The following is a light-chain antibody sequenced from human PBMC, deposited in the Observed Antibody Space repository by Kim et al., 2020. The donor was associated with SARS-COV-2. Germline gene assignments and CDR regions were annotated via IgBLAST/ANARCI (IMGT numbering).Light chain of an antibody. J-gene: IGKJ4*01. V-gene: IGKV3-15*01. CDR3: QQYNKWPLT. CDR2: GAS. Sequence: VSPGESDTLSCRASQSIGNNLAWYQQKPGQPPRLLVNGASIRATGIPARFSGSGSGTEFTLTISSLQSEDFAVYSCQQYNKWPLTFGGGTKVDIK. CDR1: QSIGNN.